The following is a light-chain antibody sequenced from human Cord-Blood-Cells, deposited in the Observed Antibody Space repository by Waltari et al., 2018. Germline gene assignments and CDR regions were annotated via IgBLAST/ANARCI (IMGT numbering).Light chain of an antibody. Sequence: DIQMTQSPSSLSASVGDIVTITCRARQSISSYLNWYQQKPGKAPKLLIYAASSLQIGVPSRFSGSGSETDFTLTISSMQPADFATYYCQQSYSTPQVTFGQGTRLEIK. CDR1: QSISSY. V-gene: IGKV1-39*01. CDR2: AAS. CDR3: QQSYSTPQVT. J-gene: IGKJ5*01.